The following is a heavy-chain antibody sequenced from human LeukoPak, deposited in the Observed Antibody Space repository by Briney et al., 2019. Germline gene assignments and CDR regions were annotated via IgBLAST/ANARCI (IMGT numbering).Heavy chain of an antibody. Sequence: PSETLSLTCTVSGGSISSYYWSWIRQPPGKGLEWIGYIYYSGSTDYNPSLKSRVTISVDTSKNQFSLKLSSVTAADTAVYYCARSGWYLFDYWGQGTLVTVSS. J-gene: IGHJ4*02. CDR3: ARSGWYLFDY. D-gene: IGHD6-19*01. CDR1: GGSISSYY. CDR2: IYYSGST. V-gene: IGHV4-59*01.